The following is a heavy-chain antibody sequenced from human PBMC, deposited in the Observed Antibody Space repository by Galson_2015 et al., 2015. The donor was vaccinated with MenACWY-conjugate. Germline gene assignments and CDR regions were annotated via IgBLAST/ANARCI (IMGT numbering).Heavy chain of an antibody. V-gene: IGHV3-74*01. D-gene: IGHD1-26*01. Sequence: SLRLSCAASGFIFNTYWMHWARQAPGKGLVWVSRINPGGSSTTYADSVKDRFTISRDNAKNTLYLQMNSLRPEDTAVFYCAKSRGAPFYFDSWGQGTLVTVSS. CDR3: AKSRGAPFYFDS. CDR1: GFIFNTYW. CDR2: INPGGSST. J-gene: IGHJ4*02.